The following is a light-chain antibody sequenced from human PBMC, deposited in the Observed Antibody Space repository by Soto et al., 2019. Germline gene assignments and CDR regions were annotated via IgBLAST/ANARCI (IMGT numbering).Light chain of an antibody. Sequence: QSALTQPASVSGSPGQPITISCTGTSSDVGGYNYVSWYQQHPGKAPKLMIYDVSNRPSGVSNRFSGSKSGNTASLTISGLQFEDEADYYCSSYTSSSTYVFGTGTKVTVL. CDR3: SSYTSSSTYV. CDR1: SSDVGGYNY. V-gene: IGLV2-14*01. J-gene: IGLJ1*01. CDR2: DVS.